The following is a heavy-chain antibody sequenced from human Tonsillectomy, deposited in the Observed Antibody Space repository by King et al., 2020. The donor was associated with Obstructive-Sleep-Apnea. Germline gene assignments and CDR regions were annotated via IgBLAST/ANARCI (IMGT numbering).Heavy chain of an antibody. CDR2: IAYNGTNT. CDR3: ARDRAAAGLFDY. CDR1: GLTFSSST. V-gene: IGHV3-30*04. J-gene: IGHJ4*02. Sequence: VQLVESGGGVVQPGRSLRLSCAASGLTFSSSTMHWVRQAPGKGLEWVAVIAYNGTNTYYADSVKGRFTISRDNSKNTLYLQVNSLRAEDTALYSCARDRAAAGLFDYWGQGTLVNVSS. D-gene: IGHD6-13*01.